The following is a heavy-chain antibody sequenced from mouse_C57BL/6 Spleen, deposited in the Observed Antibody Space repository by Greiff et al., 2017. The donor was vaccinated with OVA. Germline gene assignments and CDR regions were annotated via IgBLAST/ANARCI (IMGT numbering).Heavy chain of an antibody. D-gene: IGHD2-4*01. CDR3: ARCFYYDYDRDAMDY. V-gene: IGHV1-53*01. CDR2: INPSNGGT. Sequence: QVHVKQPGTELVKPGASVKLSCKASGYTFTSYWMHWVKQRPGQGLEWIGNINPSNGGTNYNEKFKSKATLTVDKSSSTAYMQLSSLTSEDSAVYYCARCFYYDYDRDAMDYWGQGTSVTVSS. J-gene: IGHJ4*01. CDR1: GYTFTSYW.